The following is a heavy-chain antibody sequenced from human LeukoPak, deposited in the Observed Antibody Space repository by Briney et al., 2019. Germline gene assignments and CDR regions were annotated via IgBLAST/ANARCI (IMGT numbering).Heavy chain of an antibody. Sequence: SSDTLSLICTVSGYSISIGYYWAWSRQPPGKGVEWIGGIYHSGSTYYNPSLKSRVTISVDTSTNQFSLKLSSVTAADTAVYYCAREYCSSTSCYLFDYWGQGTLVTVSS. CDR3: AREYCSSTSCYLFDY. D-gene: IGHD2-2*01. J-gene: IGHJ4*02. CDR2: IYHSGST. CDR1: GYSISIGYY. V-gene: IGHV4-38-2*02.